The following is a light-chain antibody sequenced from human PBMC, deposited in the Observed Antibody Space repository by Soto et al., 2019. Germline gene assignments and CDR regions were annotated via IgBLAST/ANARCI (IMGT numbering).Light chain of an antibody. CDR2: AAS. CDR1: QSISTF. Sequence: DIQMTQSPSSLSASVGDRVSVTCRASQSISTFLNWYQQRPGEAPKLLIYAASSLQCGVPSRFSGSGSGADFTLTIGSLQPEDFANYYCQQSYTTPRTFGQGTKV. V-gene: IGKV1-39*01. J-gene: IGKJ1*01. CDR3: QQSYTTPRT.